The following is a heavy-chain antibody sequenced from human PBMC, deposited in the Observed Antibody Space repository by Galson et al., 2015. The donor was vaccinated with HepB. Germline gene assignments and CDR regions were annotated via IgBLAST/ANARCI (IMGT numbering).Heavy chain of an antibody. D-gene: IGHD2-15*01. CDR3: ARGLGTVAATGEVDY. CDR2: INQDGSET. CDR1: GFSFSSYW. J-gene: IGHJ4*02. Sequence: SLRLSCAASGFSFSSYWMSWVRQAPGKGLEWVANINQDGSETYYGDSVKGRFTISRDNAKNSVYLQMSSLRAEDTAVYYCARGLGTVAATGEVDYWGQGTLVTVSS. V-gene: IGHV3-7*01.